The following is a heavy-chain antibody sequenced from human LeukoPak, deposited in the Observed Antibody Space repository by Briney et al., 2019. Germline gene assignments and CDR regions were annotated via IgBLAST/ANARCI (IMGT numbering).Heavy chain of an antibody. Sequence: SETLSLTCTVSGGSISSYYWSWIRQPPGKGLEWIGYFYYSGSTNYHPSLKNRATISVDTSKIQFSLNLNSVTAADTAEYYCARAPGSAYYPYYYMDVWGKGTTVTVSS. V-gene: IGHV4-59*01. D-gene: IGHD6-19*01. CDR1: GGSISSYY. CDR3: ARAPGSAYYPYYYMDV. J-gene: IGHJ6*03. CDR2: FYYSGST.